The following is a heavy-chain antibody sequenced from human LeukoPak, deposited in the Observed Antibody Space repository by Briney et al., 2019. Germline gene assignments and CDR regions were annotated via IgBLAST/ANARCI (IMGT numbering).Heavy chain of an antibody. CDR3: AKDSYSSGWFSDFQH. D-gene: IGHD6-19*01. CDR1: GGSFSGYY. Sequence: ETLSLTCAVYGGSFSGYYWSWVRQAPGKGLEWVSAISGSGGSTYYADSVKGRFTISRDNSKNTLYLQMNSLRVEDTAVYYCAKDSYSSGWFSDFQHWGQGTLVTVSS. J-gene: IGHJ1*01. V-gene: IGHV3-23*01. CDR2: ISGSGGST.